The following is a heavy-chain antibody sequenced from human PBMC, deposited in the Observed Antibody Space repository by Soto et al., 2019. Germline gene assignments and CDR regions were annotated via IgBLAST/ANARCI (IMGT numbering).Heavy chain of an antibody. V-gene: IGHV3-74*01. Sequence: GGGLRLSLSAPWFPLRCYFEHLGRPASGKGLVWVSRINRDGSTTTYADSVKGRFTISRDNAKNTLYLQMNSLRADDTAVYYCARVATGSYNWFDPWGQGTLVTVSS. CDR1: WFPLRCYF. CDR2: INRDGSTT. D-gene: IGHD1-26*01. CDR3: ARVATGSYNWFDP. J-gene: IGHJ5*02.